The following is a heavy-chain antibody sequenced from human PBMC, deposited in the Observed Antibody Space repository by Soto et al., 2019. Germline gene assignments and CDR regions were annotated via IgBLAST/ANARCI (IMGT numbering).Heavy chain of an antibody. Sequence: ASVKVSCKASGYTFTTFAMHWVRQAPGQRLEWMGWINADNGNTKYSQKFQGRVTITRDTSASTAYMELSSLRSEDTAVYYCARDYSSSWIEGDLVDYWGQGTLVTVSS. D-gene: IGHD6-13*01. V-gene: IGHV1-3*01. CDR2: INADNGNT. CDR3: ARDYSSSWIEGDLVDY. CDR1: GYTFTTFA. J-gene: IGHJ4*02.